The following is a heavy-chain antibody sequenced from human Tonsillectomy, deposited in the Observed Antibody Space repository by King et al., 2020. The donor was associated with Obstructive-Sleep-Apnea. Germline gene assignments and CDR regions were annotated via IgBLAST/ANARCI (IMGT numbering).Heavy chain of an antibody. V-gene: IGHV3-7*01. CDR1: GFTFISYW. J-gene: IGHJ6*02. D-gene: IGHD2-15*01. CDR2: IKQDGSEK. Sequence: VQLVESGGGLVQPGGSLRLSCAASGFTFISYWMSWVRPAPGKGLEWVANIKQDGSEKYYVDSVKGRFTISRDNAKKSLYLQMNSLRAEDTAVYYCAREVVVAASYYYTMDVWGQGTTVTVSS. CDR3: AREVVVAASYYYTMDV.